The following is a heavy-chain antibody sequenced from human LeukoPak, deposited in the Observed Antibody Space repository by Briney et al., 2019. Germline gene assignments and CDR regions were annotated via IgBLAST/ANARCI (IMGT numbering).Heavy chain of an antibody. CDR2: FDPEDGET. J-gene: IGHJ4*02. Sequence: GASVKVSCKVSGYTLTELSMHWVRQAPGKGLEWMGGFDPEDGETIYAQKFQGRVTMTEDTSTDTAYMELSSLRSEDTAVYYCATTRDGYNLYRFDYWGQGTLVTVSS. V-gene: IGHV1-24*01. CDR3: ATTRDGYNLYRFDY. D-gene: IGHD5-24*01. CDR1: GYTLTELS.